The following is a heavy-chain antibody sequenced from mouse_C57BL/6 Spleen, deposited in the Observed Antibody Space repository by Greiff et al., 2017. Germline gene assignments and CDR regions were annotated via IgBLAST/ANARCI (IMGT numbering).Heavy chain of an antibody. V-gene: IGHV5-12*01. Sequence: EVKLVESGGGLVQPGGSLKLSCAASGFTFSDYYMYWVRQTPEKRLEWVAYISNGGGSTYYPDTVKGRFTISRDNAKNTLYLQMSRLKSEDTAMYYCARHEGNYNAMDYWGQGTSVTVSS. J-gene: IGHJ4*01. CDR1: GFTFSDYY. CDR2: ISNGGGST. CDR3: ARHEGNYNAMDY.